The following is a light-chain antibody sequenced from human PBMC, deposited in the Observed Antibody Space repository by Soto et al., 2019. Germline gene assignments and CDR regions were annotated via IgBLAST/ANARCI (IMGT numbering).Light chain of an antibody. CDR3: SSYTTANTLNYV. V-gene: IGLV2-14*03. CDR1: SNDVGGYDN. Sequence: QSVLTQPASVSASPGQSITISCTGTSNDVGGYDNVSWYQQHPDKAPKLMIYDVSNRPSGVSSRFSGSKSGNTASLTISGLQAEDEADYYCSSYTTANTLNYVFGTGTKVTVL. CDR2: DVS. J-gene: IGLJ1*01.